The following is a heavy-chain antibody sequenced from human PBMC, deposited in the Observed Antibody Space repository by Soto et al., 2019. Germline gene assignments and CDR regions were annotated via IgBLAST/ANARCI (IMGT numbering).Heavy chain of an antibody. CDR1: GDSVSSNSAA. CDR2: TYYRSKWYN. J-gene: IGHJ4*02. CDR3: ARDPSVFGVPLFDY. Sequence: HSQTLSLTCAISGDSVSSNSAALNWSMQSPSRGLEWLGRTYYRSKWYNDYAVSVKSRITINPDTSKNQFSLQLNSVTPEDTAVYYCARDPSVFGVPLFDYWGQGTLVTVSS. V-gene: IGHV6-1*01. D-gene: IGHD3-3*01.